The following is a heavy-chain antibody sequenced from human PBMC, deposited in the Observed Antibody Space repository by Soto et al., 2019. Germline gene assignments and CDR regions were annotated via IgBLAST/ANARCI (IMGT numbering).Heavy chain of an antibody. Sequence: SVKVSCKASGFTFTSSAVQWVRQARGQRLEWIGWIVVGSGNTNYAQKFQERVTITRDMSTSTAYMELSSLRSEDTAVYYCAADGGGRIAAAGTRFDYWGQGTLVTVPQ. D-gene: IGHD6-13*01. V-gene: IGHV1-58*01. CDR2: IVVGSGNT. CDR1: GFTFTSSA. J-gene: IGHJ4*02. CDR3: AADGGGRIAAAGTRFDY.